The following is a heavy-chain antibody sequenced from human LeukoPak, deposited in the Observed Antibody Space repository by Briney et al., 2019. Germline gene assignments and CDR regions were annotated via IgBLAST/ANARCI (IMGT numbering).Heavy chain of an antibody. CDR3: ARGLSGSYFDY. J-gene: IGHJ4*02. D-gene: IGHD1-26*01. V-gene: IGHV4-59*01. CDR2: IYYGGST. Sequence: SETLSLTCTVSGGSISSYYWTWIRQPPGKGLEWIGYIYYGGSTNYNPSLKTRDTIAVDTSKNQFSLNLNSVSAADTAVYYCARGLSGSYFDYWGQGTLVTVSS. CDR1: GGSISSYY.